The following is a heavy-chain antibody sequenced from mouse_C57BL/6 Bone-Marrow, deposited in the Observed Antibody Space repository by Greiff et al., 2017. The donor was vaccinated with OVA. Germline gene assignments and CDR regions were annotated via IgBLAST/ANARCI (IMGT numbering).Heavy chain of an antibody. CDR1: GYTFTSYG. D-gene: IGHD1-1*01. J-gene: IGHJ3*01. V-gene: IGHV1-81*01. CDR2: IYPRSGNT. CDR3: ARRAYGSSYSFAY. Sequence: VQLQQSGAELARPGASVKLSCKASGYTFTSYGISWVKQRTGQGLEWIGEIYPRSGNTYYNEKFKGKATLTADKSSSTAYMERRSLTSEDSAVYFCARRAYGSSYSFAYWGQGTLVTVSA.